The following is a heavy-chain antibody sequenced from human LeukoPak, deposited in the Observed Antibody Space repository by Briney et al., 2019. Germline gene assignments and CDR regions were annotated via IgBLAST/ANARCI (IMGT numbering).Heavy chain of an antibody. CDR2: IYSGGST. J-gene: IGHJ4*02. CDR1: GFTVSSNY. D-gene: IGHD3-16*01. Sequence: PGGSLRLSCAASGFTVSSNYMSWVRQAPGKGLEWVSVIYSGGSTYYADSVKGRFSISRDNAKNSVFLQMNRLKDEDSAVYFCARVGVGDWGSVWDHWGQGARVTVSS. CDR3: ARVGVGDWGSVWDH. V-gene: IGHV3-53*01.